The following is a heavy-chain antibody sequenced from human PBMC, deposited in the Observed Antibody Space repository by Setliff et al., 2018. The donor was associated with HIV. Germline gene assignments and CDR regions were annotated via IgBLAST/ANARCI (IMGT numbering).Heavy chain of an antibody. Sequence: PSETLSLTCTVSGDSISNYHWSWIRQPAGKGLEWIGRMYSSGSTNYNPSLKSRVSMSVDTSRNQFSLKVTSVTAADTAVYYCARHDSGGYYSLDYWGQGTLVTVSS. CDR3: ARHDSGGYYSLDY. CDR1: GDSISNYH. V-gene: IGHV4-4*07. J-gene: IGHJ4*02. D-gene: IGHD3-22*01. CDR2: MYSSGST.